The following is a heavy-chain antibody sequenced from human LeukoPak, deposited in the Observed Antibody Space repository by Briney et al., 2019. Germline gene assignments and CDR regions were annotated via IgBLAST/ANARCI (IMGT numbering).Heavy chain of an antibody. D-gene: IGHD6-19*01. CDR1: GYTFTSYG. Sequence: GASVKVSCKASGYTFTSYGISWVRQAPGQGREWRGWISAYNGNTNYAQKLQGSVTMTTDTSTSTAYMELRSLRSDDTAVYYCARLVAGKKFGDYWGQGTLVTVSS. J-gene: IGHJ4*02. V-gene: IGHV1-18*01. CDR2: ISAYNGNT. CDR3: ARLVAGKKFGDY.